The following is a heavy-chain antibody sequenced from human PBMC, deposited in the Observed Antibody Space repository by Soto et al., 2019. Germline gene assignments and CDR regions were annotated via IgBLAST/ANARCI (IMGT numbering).Heavy chain of an antibody. V-gene: IGHV3-23*01. J-gene: IGHJ4*02. D-gene: IGHD3-22*01. CDR3: AKEMTSGYYLFDY. Sequence: EVQLLQSGGGLVQPGGSLRLSCSASGFTFTSYAMSWFRQAPGKGLEWVSTISGTGGSTYYPDSVKGRFNISRDNSNSAVYLQLISLRAEDAAVYYCAKEMTSGYYLFDYWCQETLVTVSS. CDR2: ISGTGGST. CDR1: GFTFTSYA.